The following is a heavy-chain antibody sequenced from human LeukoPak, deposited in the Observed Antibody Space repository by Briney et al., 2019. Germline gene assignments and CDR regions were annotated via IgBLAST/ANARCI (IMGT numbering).Heavy chain of an antibody. CDR2: ISSSSSYI. J-gene: IGHJ3*02. D-gene: IGHD2-2*01. Sequence: PGGSLRLSCAASGFTFSSYSMNWVRQAPGKGLEWVSSISSSSSYIYYADSVKGRFTISRDNAKNSLYLQMNSLRAEDTAVYYCARVGDCSSTSCSGDAFDIWGQGTMVTVSS. V-gene: IGHV3-21*01. CDR1: GFTFSSYS. CDR3: ARVGDCSSTSCSGDAFDI.